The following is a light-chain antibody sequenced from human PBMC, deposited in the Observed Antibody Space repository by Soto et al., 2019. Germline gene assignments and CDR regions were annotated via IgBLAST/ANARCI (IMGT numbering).Light chain of an antibody. V-gene: IGKV3D-15*01. Sequence: EIVMKKSPAAVSVSGRERTTLSCRASQSINSNYLAWYQQKPGQAPRLLIYGISKRATDIPDRFSGSVSGTEFPLTIVCLQSEDFAVYYCQQYNNWHLMWAFGQGTMVDIK. J-gene: IGKJ1*01. CDR1: QSINSN. CDR2: GIS. CDR3: QQYNNWHLMWA.